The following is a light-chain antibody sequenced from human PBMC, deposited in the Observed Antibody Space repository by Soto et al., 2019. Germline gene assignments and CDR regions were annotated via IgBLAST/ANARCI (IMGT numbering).Light chain of an antibody. J-gene: IGLJ2*01. V-gene: IGLV2-8*01. CDR3: SSFAGGGNPVL. CDR1: SNDVGGYNY. CDR2: EVT. Sequence: QSALTQPPSASGSLGQSVTISCTGTSNDVGGYNYVSWRQQHPGKAPKVMIYEVTKRPPGVPDRFSGSKSGNTASLTVSGLQAEDEADYYCSSFAGGGNPVLLGGGTKVTVL.